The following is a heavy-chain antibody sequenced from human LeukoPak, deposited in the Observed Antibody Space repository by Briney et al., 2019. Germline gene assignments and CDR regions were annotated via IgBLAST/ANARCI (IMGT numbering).Heavy chain of an antibody. J-gene: IGHJ4*02. CDR2: IKQDGSEK. Sequence: GGSLRLSCAASGFTFSSYWMSWVRQAPGKGLEWVANIKQDGSEKYYVDSVKGRFTISRDNAKNSLYLQMNSLRAEDTAVYYCARDCCSSTSCYYGGSYYFDYWGQGTLVTVSS. CDR1: GFTFSSYW. CDR3: ARDCCSSTSCYYGGSYYFDY. V-gene: IGHV3-7*01. D-gene: IGHD2-2*01.